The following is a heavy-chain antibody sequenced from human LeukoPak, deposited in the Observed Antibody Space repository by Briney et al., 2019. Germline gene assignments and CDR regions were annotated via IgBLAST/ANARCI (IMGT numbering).Heavy chain of an antibody. CDR1: GGSISSYY. Sequence: PSETLSLTCTVSGGSISSYYWSWIRQPAGKGLEWIGRIYTSGSTNYNPSLKSRVTMSVDTSKNQFSLKLSSVTAADMAVYYCAREKFYYDSSGYYPIDYWGQGTLVTVSS. CDR2: IYTSGST. J-gene: IGHJ4*02. CDR3: AREKFYYDSSGYYPIDY. D-gene: IGHD3-22*01. V-gene: IGHV4-4*07.